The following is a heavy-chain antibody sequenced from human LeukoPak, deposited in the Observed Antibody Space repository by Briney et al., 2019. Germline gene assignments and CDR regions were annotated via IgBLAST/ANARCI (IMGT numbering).Heavy chain of an antibody. V-gene: IGHV4-59*01. CDR2: IYYSGST. CDR3: ARVNYYDSSGTDY. D-gene: IGHD3-22*01. CDR1: GDSISSYY. Sequence: SETLSLTCTVSGDSISSYYWSWIRQPPGKGLEWVGYIYYSGSTNYNPSLKSRVTISVDTSKNQFSLRLSSVTAADTAVYYCARVNYYDSSGTDYWGQGTLVTVSS. J-gene: IGHJ4*02.